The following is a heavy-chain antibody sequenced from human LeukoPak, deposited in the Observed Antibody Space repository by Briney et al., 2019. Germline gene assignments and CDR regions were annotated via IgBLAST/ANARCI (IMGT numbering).Heavy chain of an antibody. CDR2: NNPNSGGT. J-gene: IGHJ4*02. CDR1: GYTFTGYY. D-gene: IGHD3-10*01. V-gene: IGHV1-2*06. Sequence: ASVKVSCKASGYTFTGYYMHWVLQAPGQGLEWMGRNNPNSGGTNYAQKFQGRVTMTRDTSISTAYMELSRLRSDDTAVYYCARDGVYYGSGSDDYWGQGTLVTVSS. CDR3: ARDGVYYGSGSDDY.